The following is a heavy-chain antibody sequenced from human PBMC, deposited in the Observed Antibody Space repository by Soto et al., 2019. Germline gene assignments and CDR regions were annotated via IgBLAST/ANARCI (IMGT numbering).Heavy chain of an antibody. Sequence: ASVKVSCKASGYTFTRSGISWVRQAPGQGLEWMGWISTYNGDTNYAQTFQGRVTMTTDTSTSTVHMEVRSLRSDDTAVYYCARAGGYSRTTPNPRAYDMDVWGQGTTVTVSS. D-gene: IGHD6-13*01. CDR1: GYTFTRSG. CDR2: ISTYNGDT. CDR3: ARAGGYSRTTPNPRAYDMDV. J-gene: IGHJ6*02. V-gene: IGHV1-18*01.